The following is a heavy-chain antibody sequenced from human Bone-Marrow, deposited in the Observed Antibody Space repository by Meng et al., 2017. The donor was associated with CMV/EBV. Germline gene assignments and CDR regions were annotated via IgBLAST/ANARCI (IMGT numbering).Heavy chain of an antibody. CDR3: ARALRLQWLPLN. Sequence: ASVKVSCKASGYTFTSYYMHWVRQAPGQGLEWMGIINPSGGSTSYAQKFQGRVTMTRDTSTSTVYMELSSLRSEDTAVYYCARALRLQWLPLNWGQGTRVTGSS. D-gene: IGHD3-22*01. J-gene: IGHJ4*02. CDR2: INPSGGST. CDR1: GYTFTSYY. V-gene: IGHV1-46*01.